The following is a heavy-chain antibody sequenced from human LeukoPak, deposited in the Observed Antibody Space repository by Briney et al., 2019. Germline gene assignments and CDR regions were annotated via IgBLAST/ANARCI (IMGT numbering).Heavy chain of an antibody. CDR1: GFSFSNYA. Sequence: GGSLRLSCVASGFSFSNYAMCWVRQAPGKGLEWVSGISSSGGTTDYVNSVKGRFIISRDNSKNTLYLQMTSLRAEDTAVYYCAELGITMIGGVWGKGTTVTISS. CDR3: AELGITMIGGV. J-gene: IGHJ6*04. D-gene: IGHD3-10*02. CDR2: ISSSGGTT. V-gene: IGHV3-23*01.